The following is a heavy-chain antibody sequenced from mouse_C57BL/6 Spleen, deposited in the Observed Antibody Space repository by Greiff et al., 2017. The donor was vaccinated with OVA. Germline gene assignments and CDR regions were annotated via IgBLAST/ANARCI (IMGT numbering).Heavy chain of an antibody. V-gene: IGHV1-69*01. CDR3: ARSYYGSSYGYFDY. J-gene: IGHJ2*01. CDR2: IDPSDSYT. CDR1: GYTFTSYW. D-gene: IGHD1-1*01. Sequence: VQLQQPGAELVMPGASVKLSCKASGYTFTSYWMHWVKQRPGHGLEWIGEIDPSDSYTNYNQKFKGKSTLTVDKSSSTAYMQLSSLTSEDSAVYYCARSYYGSSYGYFDYWGQGTTLTVSS.